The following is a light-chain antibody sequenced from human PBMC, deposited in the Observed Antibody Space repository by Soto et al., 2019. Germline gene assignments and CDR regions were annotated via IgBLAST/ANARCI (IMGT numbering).Light chain of an antibody. CDR1: QSVSSK. V-gene: IGKV3-15*01. CDR2: SAS. CDR3: QQYNDWPPIT. Sequence: EIVMTQSPATLSLSPGQIATLSFSASQSVSSKLAWYQQRPGQAPRLLIYSASTRATGIPARFSGSGSGTEFTLTISSLQSEDFAVFYCQQYNDWPPITFGQGTRLEIK. J-gene: IGKJ5*01.